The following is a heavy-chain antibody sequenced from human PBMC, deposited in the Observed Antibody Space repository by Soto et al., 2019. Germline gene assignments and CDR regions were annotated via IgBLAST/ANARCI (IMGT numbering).Heavy chain of an antibody. CDR2: LSYAGDT. Sequence: PWGSLILACAASDFTLSTYDMHWVRQATGKGLEWVAALSYAGDTYYPGSVKGRFTVSREGAKNSLYLQMNSLTAGDTAVYYCAKGPQSASGYYYMDVWGKGTTVTVS. V-gene: IGHV3-13*01. CDR3: AKGPQSASGYYYMDV. J-gene: IGHJ6*03. CDR1: DFTLSTYD. D-gene: IGHD3-10*01.